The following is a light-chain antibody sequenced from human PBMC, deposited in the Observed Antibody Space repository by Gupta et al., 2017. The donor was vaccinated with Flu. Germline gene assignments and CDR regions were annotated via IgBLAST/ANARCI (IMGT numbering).Light chain of an antibody. CDR3: QQRSNWPPPIT. V-gene: IGKV3-11*01. CDR1: QSVSSY. J-gene: IGKJ5*01. CDR2: DAS. Sequence: DIVLTQSPASLSLSPGERATLSCRASQSVSSYLAWYQQKPGQAPRLLIYDASNRAPGIPARFSGSGSGTDFTLTISSLEPEDFAVYYCQQRSNWPPPITFGQGTRLEIK.